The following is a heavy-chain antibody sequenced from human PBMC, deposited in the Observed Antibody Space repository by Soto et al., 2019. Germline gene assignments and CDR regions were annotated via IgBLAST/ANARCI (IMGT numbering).Heavy chain of an antibody. CDR2: IYYSGST. Sequence: SETLSLTCTVSGGSISSYYWSWIRQPPGKRLEWIGYIYYSGSTNYNPSLKSRVTISVDTSKNQFSLKLSSVTAADTAVYYCAGDYCSGGSCYHAEYFQHWGQGTLVTVSS. V-gene: IGHV4-59*01. CDR1: GGSISSYY. D-gene: IGHD2-15*01. CDR3: AGDYCSGGSCYHAEYFQH. J-gene: IGHJ1*01.